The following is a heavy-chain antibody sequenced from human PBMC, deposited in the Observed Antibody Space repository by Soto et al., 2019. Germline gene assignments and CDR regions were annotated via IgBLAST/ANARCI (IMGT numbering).Heavy chain of an antibody. V-gene: IGHV3-23*01. Sequence: GGSLRLSCAASGFTFSSYAMSWVRQAPGKGLEWVSAISGSGGSTYYADSVKGRFTISRDNSKNTLYLQMNSLRAEDTAVYYCGRGGGGYYYYGMDVWGQGTTVTVSS. D-gene: IGHD2-15*01. CDR1: GFTFSSYA. CDR2: ISGSGGST. CDR3: GRGGGGYYYYGMDV. J-gene: IGHJ6*02.